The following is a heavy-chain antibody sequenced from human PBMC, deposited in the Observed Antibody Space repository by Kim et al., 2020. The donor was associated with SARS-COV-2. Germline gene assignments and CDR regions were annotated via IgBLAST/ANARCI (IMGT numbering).Heavy chain of an antibody. V-gene: IGHV4-39*02. J-gene: IGHJ4*02. D-gene: IGHD1-26*01. Sequence: YGQALRSRVTISVDTSKNQLSLKLSAVTAEDTAVYYCARDGGYSGIYDYWGQGTLVTVTA. CDR3: ARDGGYSGIYDY.